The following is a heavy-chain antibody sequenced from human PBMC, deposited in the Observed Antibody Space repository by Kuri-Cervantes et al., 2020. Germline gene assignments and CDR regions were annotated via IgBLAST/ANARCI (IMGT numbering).Heavy chain of an antibody. D-gene: IGHD3-16*02. Sequence: LRLSCSVSGGSISSGGYSWSWIRQPPGKGLEWIGYIYHSGSTYYNPSLKSRVTISVDRSKNQFSLKLSSVTAADTAVYYCARHVIWDYYYGMDVWGQGTTVTVSS. CDR1: GGSISSGGYS. CDR2: IYHSGST. J-gene: IGHJ6*02. CDR3: ARHVIWDYYYGMDV. V-gene: IGHV4-30-2*01.